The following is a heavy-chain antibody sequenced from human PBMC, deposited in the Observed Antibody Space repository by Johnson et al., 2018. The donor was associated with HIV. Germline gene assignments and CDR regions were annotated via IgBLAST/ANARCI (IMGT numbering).Heavy chain of an antibody. D-gene: IGHD6-6*01. CDR2: ISGSGTNT. J-gene: IGHJ3*02. Sequence: VQLVESGGGLVQPGGSLRLSCAASGFKFSSYGMSWVRQAPGKGLEWVSGISGSGTNTYYADSVKGRFTISRDNSKNTLYLQMNSLRAEDTAVYYCAREPRIAAFRDAFDIWGQGTMVTVSS. CDR3: AREPRIAAFRDAFDI. V-gene: IGHV3-23*04. CDR1: GFKFSSYG.